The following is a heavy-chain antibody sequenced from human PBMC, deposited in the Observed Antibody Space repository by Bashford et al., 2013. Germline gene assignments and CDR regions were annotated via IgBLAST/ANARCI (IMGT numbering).Heavy chain of an antibody. CDR2: ISGSGGST. CDR3: ARYFDWVFGNQYFGY. J-gene: IGHJ4*02. D-gene: IGHD3-9*01. V-gene: IGHV3-23*01. Sequence: VRQAPGKGLEWVSAISGSGGSTYYADSVKGRFTISRDNSKNTLYLQMNSLRAEDTAVYYCARYFDWVFGNQYFGYWGQGTLVTVSS.